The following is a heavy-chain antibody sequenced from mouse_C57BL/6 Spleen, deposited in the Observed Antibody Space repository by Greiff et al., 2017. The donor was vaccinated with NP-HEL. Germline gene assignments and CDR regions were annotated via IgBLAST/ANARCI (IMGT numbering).Heavy chain of an antibody. CDR2: INPSNGGT. D-gene: IGHD2-1*01. CDR1: GYTFTSYW. V-gene: IGHV1-53*01. J-gene: IGHJ1*03. CDR3: ARLGPLIYYGNSLWYFDV. Sequence: QVQLQQPGTELVKPGASVKLSCKASGYTFTSYWMHWVKQRPGQGLEWIGNINPSNGGTNYNEKFKSKATLTVDKSSSTAYMQLSSLTSEDSAVYYCARLGPLIYYGNSLWYFDVWGTGTTVTVSS.